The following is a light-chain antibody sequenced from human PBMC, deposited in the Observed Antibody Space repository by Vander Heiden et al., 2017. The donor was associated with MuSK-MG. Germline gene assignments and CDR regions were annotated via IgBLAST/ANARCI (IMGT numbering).Light chain of an antibody. Sequence: DIVLTQSPATLSLSPGERATLSCRASQSVSSYLAWYQQKPGQAPRLLIYDASNRATGIPARFSGSGSGTVVTLTISSLEPEDFAVYYCQQRSNWPITFGQGTQLEIK. J-gene: IGKJ5*01. V-gene: IGKV3-11*01. CDR3: QQRSNWPIT. CDR2: DAS. CDR1: QSVSSY.